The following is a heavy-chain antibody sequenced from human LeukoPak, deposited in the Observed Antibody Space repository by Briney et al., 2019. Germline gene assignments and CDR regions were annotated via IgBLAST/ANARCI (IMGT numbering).Heavy chain of an antibody. V-gene: IGHV4-38-2*02. CDR2: IYHSGST. Sequence: SSETLSLTCTVSGYSISSGYYWGWIRQPPGKGLEWIGSIYHSGSTCYNPSLKSRVTISVDTSKNQFSLKLSSVTAADTAVYYCARLDYGDSVDYWGQGTLVTVSS. CDR1: GYSISSGYY. J-gene: IGHJ4*02. CDR3: ARLDYGDSVDY. D-gene: IGHD4-17*01.